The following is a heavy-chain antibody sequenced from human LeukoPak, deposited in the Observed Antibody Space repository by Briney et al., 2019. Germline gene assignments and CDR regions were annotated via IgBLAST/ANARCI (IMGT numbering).Heavy chain of an antibody. V-gene: IGHV3-53*01. J-gene: IGHJ4*02. D-gene: IGHD4-17*01. Sequence: GGSLRLSCAASGFTVISNYMSWVRQAPGKGLEWVSVIYSGGSTYYADSVKGRFTISRDNSKNTLYLQMNSLRAEDTAVYYCARFNYGDYGGVFDYWGQGTLVTVSS. CDR2: IYSGGST. CDR1: GFTVISNY. CDR3: ARFNYGDYGGVFDY.